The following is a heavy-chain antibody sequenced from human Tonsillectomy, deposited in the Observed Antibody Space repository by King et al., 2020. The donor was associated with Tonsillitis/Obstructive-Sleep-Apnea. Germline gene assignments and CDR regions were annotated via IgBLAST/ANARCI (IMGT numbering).Heavy chain of an antibody. J-gene: IGHJ5*02. Sequence: VQLVESGGGVVQPGRSLRLSCEASGFTFSIYAMHWVRQAPGKGLEWVALISYDGNNKYYADSVKGRFTISRHNSKNTLYLQMNSLRAEDTALYYCATDSEFGVIVSNNWFDPWGQGTLVTVSS. D-gene: IGHD3-10*01. CDR3: ATDSEFGVIVSNNWFDP. CDR2: ISYDGNNK. V-gene: IGHV3-30*04. CDR1: GFTFSIYA.